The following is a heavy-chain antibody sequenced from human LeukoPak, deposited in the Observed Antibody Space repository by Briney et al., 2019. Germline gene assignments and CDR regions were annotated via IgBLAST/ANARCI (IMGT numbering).Heavy chain of an antibody. CDR1: GGSISSSSYY. CDR3: ARVGLGYCSSTSCYNYYYYMDV. J-gene: IGHJ6*03. D-gene: IGHD2-2*02. CDR2: IYYSGST. V-gene: IGHV4-39*01. Sequence: SETLSLTCTVSGGSISSSSYYWGWIRQPPGKGLEWIGSIYYSGSTYYNPSLKSRVTISVDTSKNQFSLKLSSVTAADTAVYYCARVGLGYCSSTSCYNYYYYMDVWGKGTTVTVSS.